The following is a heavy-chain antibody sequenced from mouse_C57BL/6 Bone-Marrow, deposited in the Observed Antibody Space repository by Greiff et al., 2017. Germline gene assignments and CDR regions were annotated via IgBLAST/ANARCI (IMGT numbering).Heavy chain of an antibody. V-gene: IGHV5-16*01. Sequence: EVKVVESEGGLVQPGSSMKLSCTASGFTFSDYYMAWVRQVPEKGLEWVANINYDGSSTYYLDSLKSRFIISRDNAKNILYLQMSSLKSEDTATYYCAGSYYSNYEFAYWGQGTLVTVSA. D-gene: IGHD2-5*01. J-gene: IGHJ3*01. CDR1: GFTFSDYY. CDR3: AGSYYSNYEFAY. CDR2: INYDGSST.